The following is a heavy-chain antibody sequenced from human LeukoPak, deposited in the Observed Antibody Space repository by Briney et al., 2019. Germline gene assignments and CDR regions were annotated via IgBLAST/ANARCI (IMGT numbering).Heavy chain of an antibody. V-gene: IGHV3-30*03. D-gene: IGHD6-13*01. CDR2: ISYDGSNK. J-gene: IGHJ4*02. CDR1: GFTFSSYG. CDR3: AMLPYTSSWYVFDY. Sequence: PGRSLRLSCAASGFTFSSYGMHWDRQAPGKGLEWVAVISYDGSNKYYADSVKGRFTISRDNSKNTLYLQMNSLRAEDTAVYYCAMLPYTSSWYVFDYWGQGTLVTVSS.